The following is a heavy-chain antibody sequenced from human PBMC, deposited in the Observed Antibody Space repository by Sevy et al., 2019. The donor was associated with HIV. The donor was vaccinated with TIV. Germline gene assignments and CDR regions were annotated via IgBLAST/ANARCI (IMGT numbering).Heavy chain of an antibody. Sequence: GGSLRLSCVASGFTFSSNAMSWVRQAPGKGLDWVSSISGSGDSTYYADSVKGRFIISRDNSKNTLYLQMNSLRAEDTAVYYCAKRARDVVGVAASPGATDYWGQGTLVTVSS. CDR2: ISGSGDST. V-gene: IGHV3-23*01. CDR3: AKRARDVVGVAASPGATDY. J-gene: IGHJ4*02. D-gene: IGHD2-15*01. CDR1: GFTFSSNA.